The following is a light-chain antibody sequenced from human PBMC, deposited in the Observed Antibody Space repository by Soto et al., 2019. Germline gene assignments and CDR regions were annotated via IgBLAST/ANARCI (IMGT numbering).Light chain of an antibody. J-gene: IGKJ5*01. V-gene: IGKV3-20*01. CDR3: QQFGSSPGVT. CDR1: QSVSINY. CDR2: GAS. Sequence: EIVLTQSPGTLSLSPGERATLSCRASQSVSINYLAWYQQKPGQAPRLLIFGASGRATGIPDRFSGSGSGTDFTLTISRLEPEDFAVYYCQQFGSSPGVTFGQGTRLEMK.